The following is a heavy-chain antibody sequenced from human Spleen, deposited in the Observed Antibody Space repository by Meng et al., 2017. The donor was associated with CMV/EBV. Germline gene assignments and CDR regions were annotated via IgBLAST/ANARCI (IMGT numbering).Heavy chain of an antibody. J-gene: IGHJ4*02. CDR2: ISSRASTI. D-gene: IGHD6-13*01. CDR3: AKESPAIAATAMRYFEY. V-gene: IGHV3-48*01. CDR1: GFTFTDYS. Sequence: GESLKISCAASGFTFTDYSMNWVRQAPGKGLEWVSYISSRASTIYYADSVKGRFTISRDNSKNTLYLQMDSLRVEDTAVYYCAKESPAIAATAMRYFEYWGQGTLVTVSS.